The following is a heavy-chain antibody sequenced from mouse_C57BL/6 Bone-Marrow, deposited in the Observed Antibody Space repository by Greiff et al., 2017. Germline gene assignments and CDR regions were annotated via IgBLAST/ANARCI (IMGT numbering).Heavy chain of an antibody. CDR2: INPNNGGT. CDR1: GYTFTDYY. CDR3: AIPSSGSYFDY. D-gene: IGHD1-1*01. Sequence: VQLQQSGPELVKPGASVKISCKASGYTFTDYYMNWVKQSHGKSLEWIGDINPNNGGTSYNQKFKGKATLTVDKSSSTAYMELRSLTSEDSAVYYCAIPSSGSYFDYWGQGTTLTVSS. J-gene: IGHJ2*01. V-gene: IGHV1-26*01.